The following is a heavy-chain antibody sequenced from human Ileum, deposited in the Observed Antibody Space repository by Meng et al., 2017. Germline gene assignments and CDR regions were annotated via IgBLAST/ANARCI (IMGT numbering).Heavy chain of an antibody. CDR2: IDHLGIA. Sequence: QVQLQESGPGLLKASETLSLTCSVSGASMSVVSYGSWRRQSPGKGLELIEQIDHLGIAYYKSSLKSRVTMSIDQSKSQFSLRLTSVSAADTAVYYCARHGGYYQDFWGQGTLVTVSS. D-gene: IGHD4-23*01. CDR3: ARHGGYYQDF. J-gene: IGHJ4*02. V-gene: IGHV4-4*02. CDR1: GASMSVVSY.